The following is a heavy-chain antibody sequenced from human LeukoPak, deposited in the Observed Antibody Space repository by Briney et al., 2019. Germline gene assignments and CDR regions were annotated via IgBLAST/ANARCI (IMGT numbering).Heavy chain of an antibody. CDR1: GYIFTTYG. Sequence: ASVSLSCKASGYIFTTYGISWVRQAPGQGLEWMGWISTNKGNTNYAQSIQGRVTMTADTSTSTAYMEPRSLRSDATALYYCVRDIQRRFDPWGEGSLVIVSS. CDR2: ISTNKGNT. J-gene: IGHJ5*02. CDR3: VRDIQRRFDP. V-gene: IGHV1-18*01.